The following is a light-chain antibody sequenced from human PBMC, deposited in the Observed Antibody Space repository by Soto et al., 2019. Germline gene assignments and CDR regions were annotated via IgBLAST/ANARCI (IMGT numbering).Light chain of an antibody. J-gene: IGKJ1*01. Sequence: DIQMTQSPSTLSGSVGDRVTITCRASQTISSWLAWYQQKPGKAPKLLIYKASTLKSGVPSRFSGSGSGTEFTLTISSLQPDDFATYSCQQYNSYSEAFGHGTKVELK. CDR1: QTISSW. CDR2: KAS. V-gene: IGKV1-5*03. CDR3: QQYNSYSEA.